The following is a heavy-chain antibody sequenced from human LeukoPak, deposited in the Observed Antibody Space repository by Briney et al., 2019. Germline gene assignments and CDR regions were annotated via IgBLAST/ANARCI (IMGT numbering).Heavy chain of an antibody. CDR1: GFTFSSYA. V-gene: IGHV3-23*01. CDR2: ISGSGGST. D-gene: IGHD2-2*01. CDR3: AKHQIDIVVVPAADLDY. Sequence: GGSLRLSCAASGFTFSSYAMSWVRQAPGKGLEWVSAISGSGGSTYYADSVKGRFTISRDNSKNTLYLQMNSLRAEDTAVYYCAKHQIDIVVVPAADLDYWGQGTLVTVSS. J-gene: IGHJ4*02.